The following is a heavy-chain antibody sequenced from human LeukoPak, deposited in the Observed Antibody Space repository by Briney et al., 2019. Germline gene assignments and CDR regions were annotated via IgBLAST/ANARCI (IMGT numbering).Heavy chain of an antibody. CDR2: ISAYNGNT. CDR1: GYTFTSYG. Sequence: GASVKVSCKASGYTFTSYGISWVRQAPGQGLEWMGWISAYNGNTNYAQKLQGRVTMTTDTSTSTAYMELRSLRSDDTAVYYCARDIEAGYYYDSSGYLPDYWGQGTLVTASS. CDR3: ARDIEAGYYYDSSGYLPDY. J-gene: IGHJ4*02. D-gene: IGHD3-22*01. V-gene: IGHV1-18*01.